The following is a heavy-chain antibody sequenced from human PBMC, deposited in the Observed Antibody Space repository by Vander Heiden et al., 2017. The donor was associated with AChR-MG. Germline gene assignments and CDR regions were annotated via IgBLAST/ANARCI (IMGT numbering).Heavy chain of an antibody. CDR3: ARERFGRSGYYYFDY. CDR1: GYTFTRYG. V-gene: IGHV1-18*01. Sequence: QIQLVQPGAEVKKPGASVKVSCKASGYTFTRYGISWVRQAPGQGLEWMGWISAYNGNTNYAQKLQGRVTMTTDTSTSTAYMELRSLRSDDTAVYYCARERFGRSGYYYFDYWGQGTLVTVSS. D-gene: IGHD3-3*01. J-gene: IGHJ4*02. CDR2: ISAYNGNT.